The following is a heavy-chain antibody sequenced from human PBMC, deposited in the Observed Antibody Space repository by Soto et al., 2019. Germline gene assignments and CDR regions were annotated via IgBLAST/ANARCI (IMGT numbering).Heavy chain of an antibody. J-gene: IGHJ4*02. V-gene: IGHV1-18*01. CDR1: GYTFSTSG. CDR2: ISAYNGDT. Sequence: QVRLVQSGAEVKKPGASVKVSCKASGYTFSTSGISWVRQAPGQRLEWMAWISAYNGDTKYAEKVQGRVTMTTDTSTSTAYMELRSLRSDDTAVYYCARDRYCSSISCYVGGARGFAYWGQGTVVTVSS. CDR3: ARDRYCSSISCYVGGARGFAY. D-gene: IGHD2-2*01.